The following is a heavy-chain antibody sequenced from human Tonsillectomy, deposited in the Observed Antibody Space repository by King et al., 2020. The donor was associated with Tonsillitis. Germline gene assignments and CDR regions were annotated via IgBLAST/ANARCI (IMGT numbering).Heavy chain of an antibody. CDR2: INPNSGGT. D-gene: IGHD2-15*01. CDR3: ASYIPHDCSGGSCYSGYWYFDL. Sequence: QVQLVESGAEVKKPGASVKVSCKASGYTFTGYYMHWVRQAPGQGLEWMGWINPNSGGTNYAQKFQGRVTMTRDTSISPAYMELSRLRSDDTAVYYCASYIPHDCSGGSCYSGYWYFDLWGRGTLVTVSS. V-gene: IGHV1-2*02. J-gene: IGHJ2*01. CDR1: GYTFTGYY.